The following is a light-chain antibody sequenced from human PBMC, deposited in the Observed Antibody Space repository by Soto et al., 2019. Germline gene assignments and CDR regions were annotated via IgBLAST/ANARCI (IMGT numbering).Light chain of an antibody. CDR2: GKN. CDR1: SSNIGAGFD. J-gene: IGLJ2*01. V-gene: IGLV1-40*01. Sequence: QSVLTQPPSLSGAPGQRVTISCTGGSSNIGAGFDVHWYQQLPGTAPKLLIFGKNNRPSWVPDRFSGSKSGTSASLAITGLQAEDEGDYYCQSYDSSLSGSIFGDGTKLTVL. CDR3: QSYDSSLSGSI.